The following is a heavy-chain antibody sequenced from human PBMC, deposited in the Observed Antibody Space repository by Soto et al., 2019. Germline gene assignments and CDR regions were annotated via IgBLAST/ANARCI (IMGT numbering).Heavy chain of an antibody. V-gene: IGHV3-23*01. CDR2: ISGSGGST. CDR3: AKNVWGITIFGGMDV. CDR1: GFTFSSYA. J-gene: IGHJ6*02. Sequence: EVQLLESGGGLVQPGGSLRLSCAASGFTFSSYAMSWVRQAPGKGLEWVSAISGSGGSTYYADSVKGRFTISRDNSKHTLYLQMNSLIGEGTAVYYCAKNVWGITIFGGMDVWGQGTTVTVSS. D-gene: IGHD3-9*01.